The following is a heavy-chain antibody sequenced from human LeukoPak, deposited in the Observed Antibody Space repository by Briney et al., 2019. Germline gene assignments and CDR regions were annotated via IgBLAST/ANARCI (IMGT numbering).Heavy chain of an antibody. CDR3: ARVFGPGPYYYYYMDV. CDR2: IKQDGSEK. Sequence: GGSLRLSCAASGFTFSSYWMSWVRQAPGKGLEWVANIKQDGSEKYYVDSVKGRFTISRDNAKNSLYLQMNSLRAADTAVYYCARVFGPGPYYYYYMDVWGKGTTVTVSS. J-gene: IGHJ6*03. D-gene: IGHD3-10*01. CDR1: GFTFSSYW. V-gene: IGHV3-7*01.